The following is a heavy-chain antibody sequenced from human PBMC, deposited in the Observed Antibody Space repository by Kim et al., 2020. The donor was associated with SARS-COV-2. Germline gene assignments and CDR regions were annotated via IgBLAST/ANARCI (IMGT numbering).Heavy chain of an antibody. J-gene: IGHJ4*02. Sequence: VKGRLTISRDNAKNSLYLQMNSLRAEDTALYYCAKWYCSGGSCYSGYFDYWGQGTLVTVSS. D-gene: IGHD2-15*01. CDR3: AKWYCSGGSCYSGYFDY. V-gene: IGHV3-9*01.